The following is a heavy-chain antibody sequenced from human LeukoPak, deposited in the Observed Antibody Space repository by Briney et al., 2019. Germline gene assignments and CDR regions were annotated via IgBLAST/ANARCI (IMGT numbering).Heavy chain of an antibody. CDR3: ARDNSYSDSSWWFDP. V-gene: IGHV1-46*01. J-gene: IGHJ5*02. D-gene: IGHD6-6*01. CDR2: INPSGSST. Sequence: GASVKVSCKPSGFTFTSYYMHWVRQAPGQGLEWMGIINPSGSSTSCAQRFQDRVTMPRDTSTSTVYMELSSLRSEDTAVYYCARDNSYSDSSWWFDPWGQGTLVTVSS. CDR1: GFTFTSYY.